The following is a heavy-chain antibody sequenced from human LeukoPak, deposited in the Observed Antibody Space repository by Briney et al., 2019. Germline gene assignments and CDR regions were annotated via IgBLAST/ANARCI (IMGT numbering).Heavy chain of an antibody. D-gene: IGHD1-26*01. CDR2: ISSSSSYI. Sequence: GGSLRLSCAASGFTFSSYSMNWVRQAPGKGLEWVSSISSSSSYIYYADSVEGRFTISRDNAKNSLYLQMNSLRAEDTAVYYCARDQSLLVGARYYFDYWGQGTLVTVSS. V-gene: IGHV3-21*01. CDR1: GFTFSSYS. CDR3: ARDQSLLVGARYYFDY. J-gene: IGHJ4*02.